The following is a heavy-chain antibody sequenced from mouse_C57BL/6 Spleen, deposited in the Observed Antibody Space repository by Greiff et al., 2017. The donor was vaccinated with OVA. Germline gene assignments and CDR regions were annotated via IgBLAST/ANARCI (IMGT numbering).Heavy chain of an antibody. V-gene: IGHV5-17*01. CDR1: GFTFSDYG. CDR2: ISSGSSTI. D-gene: IGHD1-1*01. J-gene: IGHJ4*01. Sequence: EVKLMESGGGLVKPGGSLKLSCAASGFTFSDYGMHWVRQAPEKGLEWVAYISSGSSTIYYADTVKGRFTISRDNAKNTLFLQMTSLRSEDTAMYYCARDRGSNYAMDYWGQGTSVTVSS. CDR3: ARDRGSNYAMDY.